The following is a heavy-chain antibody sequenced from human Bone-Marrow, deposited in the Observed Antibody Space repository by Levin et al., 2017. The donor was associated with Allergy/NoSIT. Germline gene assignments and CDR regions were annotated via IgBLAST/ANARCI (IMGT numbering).Heavy chain of an antibody. Sequence: PSETLSLTCTVSGGSVSSDTYYWSWIRQPPGKGLEWIGYISSSGSTYYNPSLMSRVTISVHTSKNQFSLKLTSVAPADTAVYYCARDDYADFTGWVWGQGSLVTVSS. D-gene: IGHD4-17*01. CDR3: ARDDYADFTGWV. V-gene: IGHV4-61*01. J-gene: IGHJ4*02. CDR1: GGSVSSDTYY. CDR2: ISSSGST.